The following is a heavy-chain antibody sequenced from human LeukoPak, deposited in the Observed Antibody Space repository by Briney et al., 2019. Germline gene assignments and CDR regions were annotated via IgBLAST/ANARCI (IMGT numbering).Heavy chain of an antibody. J-gene: IGHJ4*02. Sequence: PSETLSLTCTVSGGSISSGGYYWSWIRQHPGKGLEWIGYIYYSGSTYYNPSLKSRVTISVDTSKNQFSLKLSSVTAADTAVYYCARDGKRSSSWYDYWGQGTLVTVSS. D-gene: IGHD6-13*01. CDR2: IYYSGST. CDR3: ARDGKRSSSWYDY. CDR1: GGSISSGGYY. V-gene: IGHV4-31*03.